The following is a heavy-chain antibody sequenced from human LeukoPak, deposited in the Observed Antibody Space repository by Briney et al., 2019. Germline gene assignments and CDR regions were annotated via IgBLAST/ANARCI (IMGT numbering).Heavy chain of an antibody. CDR3: ARRLYSPASFDI. J-gene: IGHJ3*02. V-gene: IGHV4-39*01. Sequence: SETLSLTCTVSGGSISSGTYYWGWIRQPPGKGLEWIGSSFYSGSTYYNPSLKSRVTISVDTSNNQFSLELTAVTSADTAVYYCARRLYSPASFDIWGQGTMVTVSS. CDR2: SFYSGST. D-gene: IGHD5-12*01. CDR1: GGSISSGTYY.